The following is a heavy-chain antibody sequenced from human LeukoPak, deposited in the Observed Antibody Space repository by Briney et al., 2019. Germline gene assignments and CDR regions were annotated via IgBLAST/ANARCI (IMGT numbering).Heavy chain of an antibody. CDR1: GGSISSDY. V-gene: IGHV4-59*01. CDR3: ARDVSIRDYYYGMDV. Sequence: SETLSLTRTVSGGSISSDYWSWIRQPPGKGLEWIGYIYYSGSTSYNPSLKSRVTISVDTSKNQFSLRLSSVTAADTAMYYCARDVSIRDYYYGMDVWGQGTTVTVSS. CDR2: IYYSGST. J-gene: IGHJ6*02. D-gene: IGHD3-10*01.